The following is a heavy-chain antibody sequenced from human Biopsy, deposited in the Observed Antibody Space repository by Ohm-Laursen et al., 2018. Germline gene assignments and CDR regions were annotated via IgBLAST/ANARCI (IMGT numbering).Heavy chain of an antibody. Sequence: SLRLSCAASGFSFDNYAMNWVRQAPGKGLEWFSTISGSGGSTYYADSVKGRFIISRDASKNTLYLLMNSLRAEDTAMYYCAKGGYCTTTSCYMDVDYWGQGTLVTVSS. V-gene: IGHV3-23*01. CDR1: GFSFDNYA. CDR2: ISGSGGST. D-gene: IGHD2-2*02. CDR3: AKGGYCTTTSCYMDVDY. J-gene: IGHJ4*02.